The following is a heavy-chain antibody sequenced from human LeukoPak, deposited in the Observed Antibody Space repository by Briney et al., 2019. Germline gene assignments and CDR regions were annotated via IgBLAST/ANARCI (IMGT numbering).Heavy chain of an antibody. J-gene: IGHJ4*02. D-gene: IGHD3-9*01. CDR1: GFSLTNTGVG. V-gene: IGHV2-5*02. CDR3: AHIDSYDIEFDY. Sequence: SGPTLVKPTQTLTLTCTFSGFSLTNTGVGVGWIRQPPGKALEWLALIYWDDDRRYSPSLKSRLSITKDTSKNQVVLTLTNMDPVDTATYYCAHIDSYDIEFDYWGQGALVAVSS. CDR2: IYWDDDR.